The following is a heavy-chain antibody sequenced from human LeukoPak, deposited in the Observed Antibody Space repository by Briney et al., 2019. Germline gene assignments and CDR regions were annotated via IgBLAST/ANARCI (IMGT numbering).Heavy chain of an antibody. CDR2: IYYSGST. CDR3: ARDDADPSGQFKAFDP. V-gene: IGHV4-59*12. Sequence: PSETLSLTCSVSGGYISSYYWSWIRQPPGKGLEWIGYIYYSGSTNYNSSLKSRVTMSIDTSKNQFSLKVTSVIAADTAVYYCARDDADPSGQFKAFDPWGQGTLVTVSS. CDR1: GGYISSYY. D-gene: IGHD2-2*01. J-gene: IGHJ5*02.